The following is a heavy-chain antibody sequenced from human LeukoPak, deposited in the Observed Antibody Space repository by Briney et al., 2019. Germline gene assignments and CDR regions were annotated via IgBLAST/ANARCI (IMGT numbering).Heavy chain of an antibody. CDR1: GFSIGSSW. CDR3: ARDPAWGAIDY. CDR2: MNEDGSGT. V-gene: IGHV3-7*01. J-gene: IGHJ4*02. D-gene: IGHD7-27*01. Sequence: GGSLRLSCAVSGFSIGSSWMSWVRQTPGKGLEWVADMNEDGSGTYYVDSVKCRFTVSRDNAQNSVYLRMNSLRVEDTGVYYCARDPAWGAIDYWGQGTLVTVSS.